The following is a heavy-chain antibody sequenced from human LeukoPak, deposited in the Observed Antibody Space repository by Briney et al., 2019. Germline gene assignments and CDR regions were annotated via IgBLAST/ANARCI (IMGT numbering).Heavy chain of an antibody. CDR3: ATTIAATDTRYFDY. CDR2: ISSSGSTI. J-gene: IGHJ4*02. V-gene: IGHV3-48*03. Sequence: PGGSLRLSCAASGXSFSSLEMNWVRRAPGKGLEWVSCISSSGSTIYYADSVRGRFTISRDNAKNSLYLQMNSLRAEDTAVYYCATTIAATDTRYFDYWGQGTLVTVSS. D-gene: IGHD6-25*01. CDR1: GXSFSSLE.